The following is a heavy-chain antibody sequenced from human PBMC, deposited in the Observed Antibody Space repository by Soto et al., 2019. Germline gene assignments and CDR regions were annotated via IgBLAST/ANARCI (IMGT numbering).Heavy chain of an antibody. CDR3: ARLGVRGVVFDY. CDR2: ISYDGSNK. J-gene: IGHJ4*02. Sequence: QVQLVESGGGVVQPGRSLRLSCAASGFAFSSYGMHWVRQAPGKGLEWVAVISYDGSNKYYADSVKGRFTISRDNSKNTLYLQMNSLRAEDTAVYYCARLGVRGVVFDYTGQGILVTVSS. CDR1: GFAFSSYG. V-gene: IGHV3-30*03. D-gene: IGHD3-10*01.